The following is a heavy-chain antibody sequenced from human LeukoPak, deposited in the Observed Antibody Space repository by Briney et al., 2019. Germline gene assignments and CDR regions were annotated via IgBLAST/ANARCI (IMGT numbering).Heavy chain of an antibody. CDR1: GYTFTSYG. J-gene: IGHJ6*02. CDR2: ISAYNGNT. CDR3: AGDFVVVAAAFYYYYGMDV. V-gene: IGHV1-18*01. D-gene: IGHD2-15*01. Sequence: ASEKVSCKASGYTFTSYGISWVRQAPGQGLEWMGWISAYNGNTNYAQKLQGRVTMTTDTSTSTAYMELRSLRSDDPAVYYCAGDFVVVAAAFYYYYGMDVWGQGTTVTVSS.